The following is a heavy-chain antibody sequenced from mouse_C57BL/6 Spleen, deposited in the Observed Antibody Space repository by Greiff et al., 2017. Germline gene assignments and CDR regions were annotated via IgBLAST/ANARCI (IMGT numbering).Heavy chain of an antibody. V-gene: IGHV5-12*01. CDR2: ISNGGGST. CDR1: GFTFSDYY. D-gene: IGHD3-3*01. J-gene: IGHJ2*01. Sequence: EVQLVESGGGLVQPGGSLKLSCAASGFTFSDYYMYWVRQTPEKRLEWVAYISNGGGSTYYPDTVKGRFTISRDNAKNTLYLQMSRLKSEDTAMYYCARHGDGYFDYWGQGTTLTVSS. CDR3: ARHGDGYFDY.